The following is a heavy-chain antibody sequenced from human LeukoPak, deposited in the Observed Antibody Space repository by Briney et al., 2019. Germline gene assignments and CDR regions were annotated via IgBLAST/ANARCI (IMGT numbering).Heavy chain of an antibody. J-gene: IGHJ4*02. V-gene: IGHV3-21*01. Sequence: GGSLRLSRAASGFTFSSYSMNWVRQAPGKGLEWVSSISSSSSYIYYADSVKGRFTISRDNAKNSLYLQMNSLRAEDTAVYYCARVRADDYGDYGPGDYWGQGTLVTVSS. CDR3: ARVRADDYGDYGPGDY. D-gene: IGHD4-17*01. CDR1: GFTFSSYS. CDR2: ISSSSSYI.